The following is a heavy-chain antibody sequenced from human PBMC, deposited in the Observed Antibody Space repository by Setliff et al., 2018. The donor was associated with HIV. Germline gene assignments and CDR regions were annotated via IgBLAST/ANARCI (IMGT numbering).Heavy chain of an antibody. J-gene: IGHJ4*02. Sequence: SVKVSCKSSGDTFSTYVFTWVRQAPGQGLEWMGGVTPILHTTNYAQKFQGRVTITADISTRTVYMELSSLTSEDTAIYYCARDHQTMLWLDYWGQGTLVTRLL. V-gene: IGHV1-69*10. CDR3: ARDHQTMLWLDY. D-gene: IGHD2-21*01. CDR1: GDTFSTYV. CDR2: VTPILHTT.